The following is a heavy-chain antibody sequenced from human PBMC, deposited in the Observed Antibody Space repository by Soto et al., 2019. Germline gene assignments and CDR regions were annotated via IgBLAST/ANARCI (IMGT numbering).Heavy chain of an antibody. CDR3: AKDPSRGVDIVATIIYYFDY. V-gene: IGHV3-30*18. CDR1: GFTFSSYG. J-gene: IGHJ4*02. CDR2: ISYDGSNK. Sequence: GGSLRLSCAASGFTFSSYGMHWVRQAPGKGLEWVAVISYDGSNKYYADSVKGRFTISRDNSKNTLYLQMNSLRAEDTAVYYCAKDPSRGVDIVATIIYYFDYWGQGTLVTVSS. D-gene: IGHD5-12*01.